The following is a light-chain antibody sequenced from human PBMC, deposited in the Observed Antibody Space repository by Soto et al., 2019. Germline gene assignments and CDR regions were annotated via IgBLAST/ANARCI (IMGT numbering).Light chain of an antibody. CDR2: AAS. J-gene: IGKJ5*01. Sequence: DIQMTQSPSSLSASVGDRVTITCRASESIARHLNWYQQKPGKAPNLLIYAASSLQNGVPSRFRGGGSGTDFTLTINNLQPEDFVTYYCQQTYSTLSITFGQGTRLEIK. CDR3: QQTYSTLSIT. CDR1: ESIARH. V-gene: IGKV1-39*01.